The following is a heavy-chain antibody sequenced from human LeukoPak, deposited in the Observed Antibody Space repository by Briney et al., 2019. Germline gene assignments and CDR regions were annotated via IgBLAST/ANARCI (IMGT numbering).Heavy chain of an antibody. Sequence: GGSLRLSCAASGFTFSSYAMSWVRQAPGKGLEWVSAIIGSGGSTYYADSVKGRFTISRDNSKNTLYLQMNSLRAEDTAVYYCAKDRSITGTTLEALDYWGQGTLVTVSS. CDR2: IIGSGGST. V-gene: IGHV3-23*01. CDR1: GFTFSSYA. D-gene: IGHD1-7*01. J-gene: IGHJ4*02. CDR3: AKDRSITGTTLEALDY.